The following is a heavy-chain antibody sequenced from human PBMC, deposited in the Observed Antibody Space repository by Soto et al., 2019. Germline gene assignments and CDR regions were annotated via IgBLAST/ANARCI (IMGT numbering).Heavy chain of an antibody. Sequence: VASVKVSCKVSGYTLTELSMHWVRQAPGKGLEWMGGFDPEDGETIYAQKFQGRVTMTEDTSTDTAYMELSSLRVEDTAIYYCARDNDFWSGPRVGFDPWGRGTLVTVSS. V-gene: IGHV1-24*01. CDR2: FDPEDGET. CDR1: GYTLTELS. CDR3: ARDNDFWSGPRVGFDP. D-gene: IGHD3-3*01. J-gene: IGHJ5*02.